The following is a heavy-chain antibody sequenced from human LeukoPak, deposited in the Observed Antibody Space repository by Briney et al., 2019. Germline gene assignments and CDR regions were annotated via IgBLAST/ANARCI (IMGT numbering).Heavy chain of an antibody. Sequence: SETLSVTCTVSGGSISSSSYYWGWIRQPPGKGLEWIGTIYYSGSTYYNPSLKSRVTISVDTSKNQFSLKLSSVTAADTAVYYCARQAGTYDVLTGYYQPFDCWGQGTLVTVSS. CDR3: ARQAGTYDVLTGYYQPFDC. CDR1: GGSISSSSYY. V-gene: IGHV4-39*01. J-gene: IGHJ4*02. CDR2: IYYSGST. D-gene: IGHD3-9*01.